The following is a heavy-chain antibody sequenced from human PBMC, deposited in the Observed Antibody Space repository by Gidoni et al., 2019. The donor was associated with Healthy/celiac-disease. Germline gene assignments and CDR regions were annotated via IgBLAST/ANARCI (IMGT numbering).Heavy chain of an antibody. CDR2: INSDGSST. CDR1: GFTFSSYW. CDR3: AREREYYDSSGYYGMDV. V-gene: IGHV3-74*01. J-gene: IGHJ6*02. D-gene: IGHD3-22*01. Sequence: EVQLVESGGGLVQPGGSLRLSCAASGFTFSSYWMHWVRQAPGKGLVWVSRINSDGSSTSYADSVKGRFTISRDNAKNTLYLQMNSLRAEDTAVYYCAREREYYDSSGYYGMDVWGQGTTVTVSS.